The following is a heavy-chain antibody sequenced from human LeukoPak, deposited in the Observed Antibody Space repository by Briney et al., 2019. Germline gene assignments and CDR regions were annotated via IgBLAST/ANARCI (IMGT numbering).Heavy chain of an antibody. D-gene: IGHD6-13*01. J-gene: IGHJ4*02. CDR1: GFTFSGYS. V-gene: IGHV3-21*01. CDR3: ARDRSSWYGDYFDY. Sequence: GGSLRLSCAASGFTFSGYSMNWVRQAPGKGLEWVSSISSSSSYIYYAGSVKGRFTISRDNAKNSLYLQMNSLRAEDTAVYYCARDRSSWYGDYFDYWDQGTLVTVSS. CDR2: ISSSSSYI.